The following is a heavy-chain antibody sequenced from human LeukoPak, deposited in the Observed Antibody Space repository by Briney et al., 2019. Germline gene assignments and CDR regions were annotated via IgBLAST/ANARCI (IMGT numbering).Heavy chain of an antibody. Sequence: GGSLRLSCATSGFTFTDYWMTWVRQAPGKGLEWVANINQDGSKKFYVDSVKGRFTISRDNAKNALYLQMNSLRAEDTGVYFCARGQTLTFWGQGTLVTASS. J-gene: IGHJ4*02. V-gene: IGHV3-7*01. CDR2: INQDGSKK. CDR1: GFTFTDYW. CDR3: ARGQTLTF.